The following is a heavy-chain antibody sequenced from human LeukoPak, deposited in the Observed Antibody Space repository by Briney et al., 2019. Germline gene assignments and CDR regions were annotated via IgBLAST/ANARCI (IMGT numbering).Heavy chain of an antibody. D-gene: IGHD3-22*01. Sequence: SETLSLTCTVSGGSISSSSYYWGWIRQPPGKGLEWIGSIYYSGSTYYNPSLKSRVTISVDTSKNQFSLKLSSVTAADTAVYYCASLISPAHYYDRTGANDYWGQGTLVTVSS. CDR3: ASLISPAHYYDRTGANDY. J-gene: IGHJ4*02. CDR1: GGSISSSSYY. V-gene: IGHV4-39*01. CDR2: IYYSGST.